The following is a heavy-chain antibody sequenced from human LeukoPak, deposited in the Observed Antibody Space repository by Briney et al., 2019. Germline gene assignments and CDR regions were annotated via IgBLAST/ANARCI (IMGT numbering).Heavy chain of an antibody. CDR2: IYHSGST. J-gene: IGHJ4*02. CDR1: GYSISSGYY. Sequence: PSETLSLTCTVSGYSISSGYYWGWIRQPPGKGLEWIGSIYHSGSTYYNPSLKSRVTISVDTSKNQFSLKLSSVTAADTAVYYCARVLSSYGFSYYWGQGTLVTVSS. V-gene: IGHV4-38-2*02. CDR3: ARVLSSYGFSYY. D-gene: IGHD5-18*01.